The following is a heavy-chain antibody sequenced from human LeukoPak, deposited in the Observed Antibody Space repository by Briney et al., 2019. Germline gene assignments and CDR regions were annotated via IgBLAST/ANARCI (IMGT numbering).Heavy chain of an antibody. CDR3: AKAPGKRYSYRVDY. J-gene: IGHJ4*02. Sequence: PGGSLRLSCAASGFTFSGYAMSWVGQAPGKGLEWVSAISGGGGSKYYADSVRGRFTISRDNSKNTLYLQMNSLRAEDTAVYYCAKAPGKRYSYRVDYWGQGTLVTVSS. D-gene: IGHD5-18*01. CDR2: ISGGGGSK. V-gene: IGHV3-23*01. CDR1: GFTFSGYA.